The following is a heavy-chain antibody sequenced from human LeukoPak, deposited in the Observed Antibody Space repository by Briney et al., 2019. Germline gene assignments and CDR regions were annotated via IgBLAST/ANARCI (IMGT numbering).Heavy chain of an antibody. CDR1: GFTFDNYG. V-gene: IGHV3-23*01. CDR2: ISGSGGST. CDR3: ARDRGNYYDSSDYYSPLDY. J-gene: IGHJ4*02. Sequence: GGSLRLSCAASGFTFDNYGMSWVRQAPGKGLEWVSAISGSGGSTYYADSVKGRFTISRDNSKNTLYLQMNSLRAEDTAVYYCARDRGNYYDSSDYYSPLDYWGQGTLVTVSS. D-gene: IGHD3-22*01.